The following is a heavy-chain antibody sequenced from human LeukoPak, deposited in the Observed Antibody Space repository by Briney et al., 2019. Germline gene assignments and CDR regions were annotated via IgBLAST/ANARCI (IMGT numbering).Heavy chain of an antibody. D-gene: IGHD3-22*01. CDR2: IYHSGTT. CDR1: GGSGGSTSSSNY. Sequence: AGTLSLTCAVSGGSGGSTSSSNYWSRGRRPPGTGLEWVRGIYHSGTTNYDPSLERRVTISEDKSNNQFSLKLNSVTAADTAVYYCARVAGGWLLPHFDYWGQGTLVTVSS. V-gene: IGHV4-4*02. J-gene: IGHJ4*02. CDR3: ARVAGGWLLPHFDY.